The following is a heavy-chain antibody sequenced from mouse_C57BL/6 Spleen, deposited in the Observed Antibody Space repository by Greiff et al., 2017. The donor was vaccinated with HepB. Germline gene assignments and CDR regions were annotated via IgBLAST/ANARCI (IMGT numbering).Heavy chain of an antibody. J-gene: IGHJ4*01. Sequence: DVMLVESGGGLVKPGGSLKLSCAASGFTFSSYAMSWVRQTPEKRLEWVATISDGGSYTYYPDNVKGRFTISRDNAKNNLYLQMSHLKSEDTAMYYCVREENAMDYWGQGTSVTVSS. CDR1: GFTFSSYA. CDR2: ISDGGSYT. CDR3: VREENAMDY. V-gene: IGHV5-4*01.